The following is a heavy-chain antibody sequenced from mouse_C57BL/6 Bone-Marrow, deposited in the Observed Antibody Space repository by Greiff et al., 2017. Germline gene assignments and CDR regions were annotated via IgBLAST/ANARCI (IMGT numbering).Heavy chain of an antibody. J-gene: IGHJ1*03. CDR1: GFTFSSYA. CDR3: TRDRGYGSSTGYFDV. CDR2: ISSGGDYI. V-gene: IGHV5-9-1*02. D-gene: IGHD1-1*01. Sequence: EVQRVESGEGLVKPGGSLKLSCAASGFTFSSYALSWVRQTPEKRLEWVAYISSGGDYIYYADTVKGRFTISRDNARNTLYLQMSSLKSEDTAMYYCTRDRGYGSSTGYFDVWGTGTTVTVSS.